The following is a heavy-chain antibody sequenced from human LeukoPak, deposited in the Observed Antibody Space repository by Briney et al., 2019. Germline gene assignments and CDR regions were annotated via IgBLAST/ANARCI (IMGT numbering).Heavy chain of an antibody. Sequence: ASVKVSCKASGYXFTSYGISWVRQAPGQGREWMGWISAFNANTNYAQKFQGRVTMTTDTSTSTVYMDLRNLRSDDTAVYYCARDLDIVVVAAALRHYGLDVWGQGTTVTVSS. CDR3: ARDLDIVVVAAALRHYGLDV. CDR2: ISAFNANT. CDR1: GYXFTSYG. J-gene: IGHJ6*02. D-gene: IGHD2-15*01. V-gene: IGHV1-18*01.